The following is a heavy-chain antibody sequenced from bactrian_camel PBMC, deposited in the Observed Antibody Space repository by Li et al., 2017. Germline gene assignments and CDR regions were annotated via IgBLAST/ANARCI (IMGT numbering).Heavy chain of an antibody. CDR1: GFTFSDYA. D-gene: IGHD1*01. CDR2: INFDGGRS. V-gene: IGHV3S40*01. J-gene: IGHJ4*01. Sequence: VQLVESGGGSVQAGGSLRLSCAASGFTFSDYALSWVRQVPGKGLEWISAINFDGGRSYYADSVKGRFTISRDDAKNTIYLQMNALKPEDTATYFCAAESRLCPSLAPRSYTYWGQGTQVTVS. CDR3: AAESRLCPSLAPRSYTY.